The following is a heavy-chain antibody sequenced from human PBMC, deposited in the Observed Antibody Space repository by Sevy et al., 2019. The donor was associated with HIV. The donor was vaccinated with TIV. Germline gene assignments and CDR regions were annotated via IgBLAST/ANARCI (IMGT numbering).Heavy chain of an antibody. Sequence: ASVKVSCKASADTFTAYYMHWVRQAPGQGLEWMGWINPNSGDTSYAQKFQGRVTMTTDTSISTAYMDLTRLGSDDTAVYYCAGGGRIFGGGGWIDPWGQGTLVTVSS. V-gene: IGHV1-2*02. CDR1: ADTFTAYY. CDR3: AGGGRIFGGGGWIDP. D-gene: IGHD3-3*01. CDR2: INPNSGDT. J-gene: IGHJ5*02.